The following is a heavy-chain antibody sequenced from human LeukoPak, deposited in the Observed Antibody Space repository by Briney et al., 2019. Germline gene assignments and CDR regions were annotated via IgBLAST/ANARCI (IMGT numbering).Heavy chain of an antibody. J-gene: IGHJ3*02. D-gene: IGHD1-26*01. CDR3: AKDLESVYSLDAFDI. CDR1: GFTFSSYG. CDR2: ISYDGSNK. Sequence: PGGSLRLSCAASGFTFSSYGMHWVRQARGKGLEWVAVISYDGSNKYYADSVKGRFTISRDNSKNTLYLQMNSLRAEDTAVYYCAKDLESVYSLDAFDIWGQGTMVTVSS. V-gene: IGHV3-30*18.